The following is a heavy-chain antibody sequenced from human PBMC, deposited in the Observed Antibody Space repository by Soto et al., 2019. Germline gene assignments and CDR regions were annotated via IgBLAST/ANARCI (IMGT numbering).Heavy chain of an antibody. D-gene: IGHD4-17*01. V-gene: IGHV1-2*04. J-gene: IGHJ6*02. CDR2: INPNSGGT. CDR1: GYTFTGYY. Sequence: QVQLVQSGAEVKKPGASVKVSCKASGYTFTGYYMHWVRQAPGQGLEWMGWINPNSGGTNYAQKFQGWVTMTRDTSISTAYMELSRLRSDDTAVYYCARERRDSGDNYYYYGMDVWGQGTTVTVSS. CDR3: ARERRDSGDNYYYYGMDV.